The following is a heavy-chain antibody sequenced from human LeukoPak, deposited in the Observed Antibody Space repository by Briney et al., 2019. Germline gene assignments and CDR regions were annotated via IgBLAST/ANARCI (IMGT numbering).Heavy chain of an antibody. Sequence: GGSLRLSCAASGFTFSSYSMNWVRQAPGKGLEWVSAISGSGGSTYYADSVKGRFAISRDNSKNTLYLQMNSLRAEDTAVYYCAKDLSGSSYWGQGTLVTVSS. CDR3: AKDLSGSSY. CDR2: ISGSGGST. J-gene: IGHJ4*02. V-gene: IGHV3-23*01. D-gene: IGHD3-10*01. CDR1: GFTFSSYS.